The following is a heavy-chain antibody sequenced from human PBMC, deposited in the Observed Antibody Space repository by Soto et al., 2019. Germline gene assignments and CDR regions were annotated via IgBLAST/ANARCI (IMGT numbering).Heavy chain of an antibody. Sequence: PGGSLRLSCAASGFTFSSYWMHWVRQAPGKGLVWVSRINGDGSSTTYADSVKGRFTISRDNAKNTLYLQMNSLSVEDTAIYFCVFCISVGCPGPWGQGTLVTVSS. D-gene: IGHD2-2*01. J-gene: IGHJ5*02. V-gene: IGHV3-74*01. CDR2: INGDGSST. CDR3: VFCISVGCPGP. CDR1: GFTFSSYW.